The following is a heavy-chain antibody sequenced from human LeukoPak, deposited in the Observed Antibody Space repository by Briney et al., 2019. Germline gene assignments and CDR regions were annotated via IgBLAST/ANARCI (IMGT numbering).Heavy chain of an antibody. CDR3: ARDYYDSSGYTYFDY. CDR2: TIPIFGTA. CDR1: GGTFSSYA. Sequence: ASVKVSCKASGGTFSSYAISWVRQAPGQGLEWMGGTIPIFGTANYAQKFQGRVTITADESTSTAYMELSSLRSEDTAVYYCARDYYDSSGYTYFDYWGQGTLVTVSS. V-gene: IGHV1-69*13. D-gene: IGHD3-22*01. J-gene: IGHJ4*02.